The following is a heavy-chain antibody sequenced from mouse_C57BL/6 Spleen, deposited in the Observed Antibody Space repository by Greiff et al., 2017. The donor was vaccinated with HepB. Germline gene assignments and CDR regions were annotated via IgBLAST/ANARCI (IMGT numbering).Heavy chain of an antibody. J-gene: IGHJ2*01. CDR2: IYPRSGNT. CDR3: ASAITAVGVYFDS. V-gene: IGHV1-81*01. CDR1: GYTFTSYG. D-gene: IGHD1-1*01. Sequence: QVQLKESGAELVRPGASVKLSCKASGYTFTSYGISWVKQRPGQGLEWIGEIYPRSGNTYYNEKFKGKATLTADKSSSTAYMELRSLTSEDAAVYFCASAITAVGVYFDSWGQGTTLTVSS.